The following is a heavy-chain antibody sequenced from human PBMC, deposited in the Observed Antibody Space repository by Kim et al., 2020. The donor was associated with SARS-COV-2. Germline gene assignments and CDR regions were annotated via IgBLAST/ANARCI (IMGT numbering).Heavy chain of an antibody. Sequence: KGRFTISRDNAKNSRDLQMNSLRAEDTAVYYCARDMMTMVRGKRVGGMDVWGQGTTVTVSS. CDR3: ARDMMTMVRGKRVGGMDV. V-gene: IGHV3-11*06. J-gene: IGHJ6*02. D-gene: IGHD3-10*01.